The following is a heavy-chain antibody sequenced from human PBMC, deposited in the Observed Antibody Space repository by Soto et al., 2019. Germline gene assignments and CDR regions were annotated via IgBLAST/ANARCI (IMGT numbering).Heavy chain of an antibody. CDR2: IIPILGIA. Sequence: GASVKVSCKASGGTFSSYTISWVRQAPGQGLEWMGRIIPILGIANYAQKFQGRVTITADKSTSTAYMELSSLRSEDTAVYYCAREPMTSLTPTTVGVFDYWGQGTLVTVSS. CDR1: GGTFSSYT. J-gene: IGHJ4*02. D-gene: IGHD4-17*01. CDR3: AREPMTSLTPTTVGVFDY. V-gene: IGHV1-69*04.